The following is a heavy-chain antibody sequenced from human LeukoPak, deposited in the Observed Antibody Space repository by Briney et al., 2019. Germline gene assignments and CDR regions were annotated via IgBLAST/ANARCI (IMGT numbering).Heavy chain of an antibody. V-gene: IGHV3-21*01. D-gene: IGHD6-13*01. CDR1: GFTFSSYS. CDR2: ISSSSSYI. CDR3: AGDGVAAAGSVFDY. J-gene: IGHJ4*02. Sequence: GGSLRLSCAASGFTFSSYSMNWVRQAPGKGLEWVSSISSSSSYIYYADSVKGRFTISRDNSKNTLYLQMNSLRAEDTAVYYCAGDGVAAAGSVFDYWGQGTLVTVSS.